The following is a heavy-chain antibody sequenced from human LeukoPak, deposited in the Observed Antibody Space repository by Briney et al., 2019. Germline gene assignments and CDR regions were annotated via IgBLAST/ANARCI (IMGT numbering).Heavy chain of an antibody. V-gene: IGHV3-30*18. D-gene: IGHD3-10*01. CDR3: AKDRGSGSYFFDY. Sequence: GGSLRLSCAASGFTFSSYGMHWVRQAPGEGLEWVAVISYDGSNKYYADSVKGRFTISRDNSKNTLYLQMNSLRAEDTAVYYCAKDRGSGSYFFDYWGQGTLVTVSS. CDR1: GFTFSSYG. J-gene: IGHJ4*02. CDR2: ISYDGSNK.